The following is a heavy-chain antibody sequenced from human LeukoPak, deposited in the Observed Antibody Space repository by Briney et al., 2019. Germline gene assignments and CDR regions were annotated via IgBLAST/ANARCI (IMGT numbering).Heavy chain of an antibody. CDR3: ASTFYGDSPPY. V-gene: IGHV3-30*14. CDR2: ISYDGSNK. D-gene: IGHD4-17*01. Sequence: PGRSLRLSCAASGITLSSYDMHWVRQAPGKALEWVAVISYDGSNKDYADSVKGRFTISRDNSKNTLYLQMNSLRAEDTAVYYCASTFYGDSPPYWGQGTLVTVSS. CDR1: GITLSSYD. J-gene: IGHJ4*02.